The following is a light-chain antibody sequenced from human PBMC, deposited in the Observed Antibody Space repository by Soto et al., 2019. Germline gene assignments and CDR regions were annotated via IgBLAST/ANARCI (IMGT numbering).Light chain of an antibody. CDR2: GAS. J-gene: IGKJ2*01. CDR3: QQYNSWPPYT. Sequence: EIVMTQSPATLSVSPGERATLSCRASQTVGSNLAWYQQKPDQAPRLLMYGASTRATGIPARFSGSGAGTEFTLTISSLQSQDFAVYYCQQYNSWPPYTLGQGTPLEIK. CDR1: QTVGSN. V-gene: IGKV3-15*01.